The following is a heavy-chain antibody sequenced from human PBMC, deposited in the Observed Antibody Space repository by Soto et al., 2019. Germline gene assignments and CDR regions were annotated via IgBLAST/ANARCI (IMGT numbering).Heavy chain of an antibody. CDR3: ARRSSRPLVYNY. Sequence: SQALSLTCTFSYVSVSSNSCYWSFIRQPPGEGLEWIWYIYDSGSTSYNPSLKSRVTISLDTSKNQFSLKLSSVTAADTAVYYCARRSSRPLVYNYWGQGTLVTVSS. D-gene: IGHD6-6*01. CDR2: IYDSGST. CDR1: YVSVSSNSCY. J-gene: IGHJ4*02. V-gene: IGHV4-61*01.